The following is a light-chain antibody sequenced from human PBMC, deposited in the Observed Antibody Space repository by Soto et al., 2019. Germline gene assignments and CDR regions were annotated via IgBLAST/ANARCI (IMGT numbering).Light chain of an antibody. J-gene: IGLJ1*01. V-gene: IGLV2-8*01. CDR1: SSDVGSYNY. CDR3: SSYAGTNNV. CDR2: EVT. Sequence: QSVLTQPPSSSVSPGQSVTISCTGTSSDVGSYNYVSWYQQHPGKAPKLMIYEVTKRPSGVPDRFSGSKSGNTASLTVSGLQAEDEADYYCSSYAGTNNVFGTGNKVTVL.